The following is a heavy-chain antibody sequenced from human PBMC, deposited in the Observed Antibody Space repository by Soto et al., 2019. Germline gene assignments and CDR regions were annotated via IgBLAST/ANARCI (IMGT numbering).Heavy chain of an antibody. V-gene: IGHV3-66*01. CDR2: IYSGGST. D-gene: IGHD6-19*01. J-gene: IGHJ4*02. CDR3: AGRSGWSYFDF. Sequence: EVQLVESGGGLVQPGGSLRLSCAASGFTVSSNYMTRVRQAPEKGLEWVSVIYSGGSTYYAHSVKGRFTISRDNSKNTQYLQLNSLRAEDTAVYYCAGRSGWSYFDFWGQGSLVTVSS. CDR1: GFTVSSNY.